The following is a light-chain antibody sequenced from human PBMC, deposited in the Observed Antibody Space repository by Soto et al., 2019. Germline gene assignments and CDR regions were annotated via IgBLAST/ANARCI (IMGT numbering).Light chain of an antibody. V-gene: IGLV2-14*03. Sequence: QSALTQPASVSGSPGQSITISCTGTSSDVGGHNYVSWYQQYPGKAPKLMIYDVSNRPSGVSNRFSGSKSGNTASLTISGLQAEDEADYYCSSYTSSSIVVFGGGTKLTVL. CDR2: DVS. CDR3: SSYTSSSIVV. J-gene: IGLJ2*01. CDR1: SSDVGGHNY.